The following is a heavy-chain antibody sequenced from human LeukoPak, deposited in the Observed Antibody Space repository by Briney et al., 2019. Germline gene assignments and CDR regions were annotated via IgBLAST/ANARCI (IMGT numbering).Heavy chain of an antibody. CDR3: AARGYSSSSANFDY. D-gene: IGHD6-6*01. Sequence: SETLSLTCTVSGGSISSYYWSWIRQPPGKGLEWIGYIYYSGSTNYNPSLKSRVTISVDTSKNQFSLKLSSVTAADTAVYYCAARGYSSSSANFDYWGQGTLVTVSS. V-gene: IGHV4-59*08. J-gene: IGHJ4*02. CDR1: GGSISSYY. CDR2: IYYSGST.